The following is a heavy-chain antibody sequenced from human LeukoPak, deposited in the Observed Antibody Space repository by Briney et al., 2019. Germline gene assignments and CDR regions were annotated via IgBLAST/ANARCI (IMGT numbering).Heavy chain of an antibody. V-gene: IGHV3-7*01. D-gene: IGHD4-17*01. CDR1: GFTFSNHW. CDR3: ARDDYGPATY. CDR2: MNLDGTEK. Sequence: PGGSLRLSCAASGFTFSNHWMSWVRQAPGKGLEWVANMNLDGTEKYYVDSVKGRFTISRDNAKNSLYLQTNSLTAEDTAVYYCARDDYGPATYGGQGTLVTVSS. J-gene: IGHJ4*02.